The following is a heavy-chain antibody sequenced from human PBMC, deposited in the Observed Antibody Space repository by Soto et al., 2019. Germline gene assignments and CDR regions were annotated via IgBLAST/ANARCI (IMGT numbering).Heavy chain of an antibody. Sequence: EVQLLESGGGLVQPGGSLRLSCAASGFTFSSYAMSWVRQAPGKGLEWVSAISGSGGSTYYADSVKGRFTISRDNSKNTLYLKINSRRAEDTAVYYWAKGLYSSSWYSLAYWGRGPLVPVSP. J-gene: IGHJ4*02. CDR1: GFTFSSYA. V-gene: IGHV3-23*01. D-gene: IGHD6-13*01. CDR3: AKGLYSSSWYSLAY. CDR2: ISGSGGST.